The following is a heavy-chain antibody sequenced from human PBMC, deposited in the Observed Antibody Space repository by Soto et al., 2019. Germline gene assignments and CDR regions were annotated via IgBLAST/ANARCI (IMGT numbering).Heavy chain of an antibody. CDR3: AKGMEMTGSCTNGLCWTLDY. CDR1: GFTFSSYA. J-gene: IGHJ4*02. Sequence: PGGSLRLSCAASGFTFSSYAMSWVRQAPGKGLEWVSVISGSGVSTYYADSVKGRFTISRDKSKNTLYLQMNSLRAEDTAVYFCAKGMEMTGSCTNGLCWTLDYWGPGTLVTVSS. D-gene: IGHD2-8*01. V-gene: IGHV3-23*01. CDR2: ISGSGVST.